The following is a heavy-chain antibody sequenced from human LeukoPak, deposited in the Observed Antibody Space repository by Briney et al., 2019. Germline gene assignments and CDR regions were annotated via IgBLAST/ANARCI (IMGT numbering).Heavy chain of an antibody. V-gene: IGHV3-66*01. CDR2: MYSRGST. CDR1: GFTDSNNY. Sequence: GGSLRLSCAASGFTDSNNYINWVHQAPGKGLEWVSVMYSRGSTYYADSVKGRFTISRDNSKNTVYLQMNSLRAEDTAVYYCARALTWYDAFDIWGQGTMVTVSS. J-gene: IGHJ3*02. CDR3: ARALTWYDAFDI. D-gene: IGHD2-15*01.